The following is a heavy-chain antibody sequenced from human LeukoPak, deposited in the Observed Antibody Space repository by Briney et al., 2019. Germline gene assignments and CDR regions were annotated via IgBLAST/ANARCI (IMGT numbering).Heavy chain of an antibody. D-gene: IGHD1-26*01. CDR2: ISYDGGNK. Sequence: PGGSLRLSCAASGFTFSSYAIHWVRQAPGKGLEWVAVISYDGGNKYYADSVKGRFTISRDNSKNTLYLQMNSLRAEDTAVYYCARDKWAYSGSYCPLDYWGQGTLVTVSS. V-gene: IGHV3-30-3*01. CDR3: ARDKWAYSGSYCPLDY. J-gene: IGHJ4*02. CDR1: GFTFSSYA.